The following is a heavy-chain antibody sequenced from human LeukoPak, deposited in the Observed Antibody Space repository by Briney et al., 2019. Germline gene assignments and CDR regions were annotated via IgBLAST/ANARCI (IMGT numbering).Heavy chain of an antibody. CDR1: GFVVTANY. J-gene: IGHJ4*02. CDR2: ISIGGDT. D-gene: IGHD2/OR15-2a*01. V-gene: IGHV3-53*01. CDR3: ALLSGGTFDY. Sequence: PGGSLRLSCAGSGFVVTANYLAWARQAPGKGLEWVSTISIGGDTYYGDSVKGRSAISRDESTNTLSLHLDSLRAEDMGVYYCALLSGGTFDYWGQGTQVTVAS.